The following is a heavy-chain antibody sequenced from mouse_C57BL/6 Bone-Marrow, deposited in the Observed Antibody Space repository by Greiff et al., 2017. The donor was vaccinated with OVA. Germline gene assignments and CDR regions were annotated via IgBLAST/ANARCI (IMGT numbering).Heavy chain of an antibody. CDR2: INPYNGDT. CDR3: ARCGVVTTRFDY. Sequence: VQLKQSGPELVKPGDSVKISCKASVYSFTGYFMNWVMQSHGKSLEWIGRINPYNGDTFYNQKFKGKATLTVDKSSSTAHMELRSLTSEDSAVYYCARCGVVTTRFDYWGQGTTLTVSS. D-gene: IGHD2-3*01. J-gene: IGHJ2*01. V-gene: IGHV1-20*01. CDR1: VYSFTGYF.